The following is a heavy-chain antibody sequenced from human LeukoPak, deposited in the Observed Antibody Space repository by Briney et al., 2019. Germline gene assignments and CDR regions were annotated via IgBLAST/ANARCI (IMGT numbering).Heavy chain of an antibody. CDR3: ARDKRSLLNYRYCSGGSCPADGDFDY. CDR1: GFTFSSYW. Sequence: GGSLRLSCAASGFTFSSYWMSWVRQAPGKGLEWVANIKQDGSEKYYVDSVKGRFTISRDNAKNSLYLQMNSLRAEDTAVYYCARDKRSLLNYRYCSGGSCPADGDFDYWGQGTLVTVSS. J-gene: IGHJ4*02. CDR2: IKQDGSEK. D-gene: IGHD2-15*01. V-gene: IGHV3-7*01.